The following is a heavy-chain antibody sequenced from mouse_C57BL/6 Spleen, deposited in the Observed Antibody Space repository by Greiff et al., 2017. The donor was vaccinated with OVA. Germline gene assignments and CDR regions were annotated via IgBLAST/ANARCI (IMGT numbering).Heavy chain of an antibody. D-gene: IGHD1-1*01. Sequence: QVQLQQSGAELAKPGASVKLSCKASGYTFTSYWMHWVKQRPGQGLEWIGYINPSSGYTKYNQKFKDKAPLTADKSSSTAYMQLISLTYEDSAVYYCARPLFITSVVAQDYWGQGTTLTVSS. CDR2: INPSSGYT. CDR1: GYTFTSYW. CDR3: ARPLFITSVVAQDY. V-gene: IGHV1-7*01. J-gene: IGHJ2*01.